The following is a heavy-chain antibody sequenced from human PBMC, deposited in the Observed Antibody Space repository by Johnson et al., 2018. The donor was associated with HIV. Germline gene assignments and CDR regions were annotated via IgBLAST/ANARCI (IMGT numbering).Heavy chain of an antibody. CDR2: ISWNSGSI. D-gene: IGHD3-22*01. Sequence: VQLVESGGGLVQPGRSLRLSCAASGFTFDDYAMHWVRQAPGKGLEWVSGISWNSGSIGYADSVKGRFTISRDNAKNSLYLQMNSLRAEDTALYYCAKSKTYNYDSSGYGDAFDIWGQGTMVTVSS. CDR3: AKSKTYNYDSSGYGDAFDI. V-gene: IGHV3-9*01. CDR1: GFTFDDYA. J-gene: IGHJ3*02.